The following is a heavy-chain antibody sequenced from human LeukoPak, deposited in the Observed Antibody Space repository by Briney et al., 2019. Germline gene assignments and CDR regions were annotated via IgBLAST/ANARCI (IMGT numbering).Heavy chain of an antibody. J-gene: IGHJ4*02. Sequence: SVRLCCKASGGTFSSYAISWVRQAPGQGLEWMGGIIPIFGTANYAQKCQGRVTITADESTSTAYMELSSLRSEDTAVYYCARAGIAVAGVLYYWGQGALVTVSS. CDR3: ARAGIAVAGVLYY. V-gene: IGHV1-69*13. CDR1: GGTFSSYA. CDR2: IIPIFGTA. D-gene: IGHD6-19*01.